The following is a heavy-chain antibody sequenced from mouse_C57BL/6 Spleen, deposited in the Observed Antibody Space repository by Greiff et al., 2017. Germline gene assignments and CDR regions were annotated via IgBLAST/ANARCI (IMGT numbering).Heavy chain of an antibody. CDR1: GYTFTSYW. CDR2: IDPSDSET. Sequence: QVQLKQPGAELVRPGSSVKLSCKASGYTFTSYWMHWVKQRPIQGLEWIGNIDPSDSETHYNQKFKDKATLTVDKSSSTAYMQLSSLTSEDSAVYYCARAYYSNHYAMDYWGQGTSVTVSS. J-gene: IGHJ4*01. V-gene: IGHV1-52*01. CDR3: ARAYYSNHYAMDY. D-gene: IGHD2-5*01.